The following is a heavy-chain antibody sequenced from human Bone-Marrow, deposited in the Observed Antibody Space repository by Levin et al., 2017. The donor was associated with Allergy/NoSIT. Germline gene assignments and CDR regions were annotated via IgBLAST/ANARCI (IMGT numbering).Heavy chain of an antibody. D-gene: IGHD3-3*02. Sequence: SCTVSGGSISNFYWSWIRQPPGKGLEWIGYIYHSGDRNYSPSLKSRVTMSLDMSKNQFSLKLSSVTAADTAVYYCARHPFSSGMDVWGQGTTITVSS. CDR3: ARHPFSSGMDV. V-gene: IGHV4-59*08. CDR2: IYHSGDR. CDR1: GGSISNFY. J-gene: IGHJ6*02.